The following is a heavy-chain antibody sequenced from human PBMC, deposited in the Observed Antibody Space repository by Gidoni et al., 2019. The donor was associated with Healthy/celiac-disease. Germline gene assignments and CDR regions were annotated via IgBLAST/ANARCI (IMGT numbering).Heavy chain of an antibody. J-gene: IGHJ5*02. V-gene: IGHV4-39*02. D-gene: IGHD3-10*01. CDR3: ARDRITMVRGVPNWFDP. Sequence: HLQLQESGPGLLQPSDTLSLTCTFSSGSISSRSYYWGWIRQPPGKGLEWIGSIYYSGSTYYNPSLKSRVTISVDTSKNQFSLKLSSVTAADTAVYYCARDRITMVRGVPNWFDPWGQGTLVTVSS. CDR2: IYYSGST. CDR1: SGSISSRSYY.